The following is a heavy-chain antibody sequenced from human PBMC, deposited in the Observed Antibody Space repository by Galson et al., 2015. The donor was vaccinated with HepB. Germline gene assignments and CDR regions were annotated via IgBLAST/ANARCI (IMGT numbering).Heavy chain of an antibody. V-gene: IGHV3-49*03. CDR1: GFTFGDYA. Sequence: SLRLSCAASGFTFGDYAMSWFRQAPGKGLEWVGFIRSKAYGGTTEYAASVKGRFTISRDDSKSIAYLQMNSLKTEDTAAYYCTRSGESSGYYFSRGGFTTSRASMDVWGQGTTVTVSS. CDR3: TRSGESSGYYFSRGGFTTSRASMDV. CDR2: IRSKAYGGTT. D-gene: IGHD3-22*01. J-gene: IGHJ6*02.